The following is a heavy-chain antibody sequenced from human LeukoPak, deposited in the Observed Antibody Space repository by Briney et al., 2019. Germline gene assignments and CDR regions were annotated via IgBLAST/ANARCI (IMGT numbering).Heavy chain of an antibody. Sequence: GASVKVSCKASGYTFTSYAMNWVRQAPGQGLGWMGWINTNTGNPTYAQGFTGRFVFSLDTSVSTAYLQISSLKAEDTAVYYCARAEITFGGVIVIWFDPWGQGTLVTVSS. CDR2: INTNTGNP. CDR3: ARAEITFGGVIVIWFDP. D-gene: IGHD3-16*02. V-gene: IGHV7-4-1*02. CDR1: GYTFTSYA. J-gene: IGHJ5*02.